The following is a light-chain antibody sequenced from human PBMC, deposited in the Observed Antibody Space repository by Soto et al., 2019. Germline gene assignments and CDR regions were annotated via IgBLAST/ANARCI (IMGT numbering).Light chain of an antibody. CDR3: QKYNSYSPT. CDR1: QSISSW. V-gene: IGKV1-5*01. CDR2: DAS. J-gene: IGKJ1*01. Sequence: DIQMTQSPSTLSASVVYIFTITFLASQSISSWLAWYQQKPGKAPKLLIYDASSLESGVPSRFSGSGSGTEFTLTVSSLQPDDFATYYCQKYNSYSPTFGQGNK.